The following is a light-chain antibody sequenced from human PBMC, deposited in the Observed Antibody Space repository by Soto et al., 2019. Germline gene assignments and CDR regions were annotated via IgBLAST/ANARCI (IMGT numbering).Light chain of an antibody. Sequence: QSVLTQPPSVSAAPGQKVTISCSGSSSNIGGNSVSWYQQLPGTARKLLIYDDNKRPSGIPDRFSGSKSGTSATLGITGFQTGDEADYYCGSWDSSLSAYVFGTGTKATVL. J-gene: IGLJ1*01. CDR2: DDN. CDR1: SSNIGGNS. CDR3: GSWDSSLSAYV. V-gene: IGLV1-51*01.